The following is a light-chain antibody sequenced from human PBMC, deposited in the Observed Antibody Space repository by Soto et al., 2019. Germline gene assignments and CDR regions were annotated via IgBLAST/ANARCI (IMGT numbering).Light chain of an antibody. J-gene: IGLJ2*01. V-gene: IGLV2-14*01. CDR3: SSWTSSTTQV. Sequence: QSALTQPASGSRSPGQSIPISCTGTSSDVGGYIFVSWYQQHPGKAPKLMIFEVNNRPAGVSNRFSGSKSGNTASLTISGLQAEDEADYYCSSWTSSTTQVLGGGTLLTVL. CDR1: SSDVGGYIF. CDR2: EVN.